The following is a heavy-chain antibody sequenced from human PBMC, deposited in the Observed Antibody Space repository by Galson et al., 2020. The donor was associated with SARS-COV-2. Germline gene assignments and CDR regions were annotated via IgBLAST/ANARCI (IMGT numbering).Heavy chain of an antibody. V-gene: IGHV3-23*01. CDR1: GLTFRSYA. J-gene: IGHJ4*02. Sequence: GGSLRLPCAASGLTFRSYARTGFRQAPAKGLEWFSIQSVSGDTTYYADSVEGRFTISRDNSKNTLYLQMNSPRAEDTAMYYCAKEGRGYTSSWADYWGQGTLVTVSS. D-gene: IGHD6-13*01. CDR2: QSVSGDTT. CDR3: AKEGRGYTSSWADY.